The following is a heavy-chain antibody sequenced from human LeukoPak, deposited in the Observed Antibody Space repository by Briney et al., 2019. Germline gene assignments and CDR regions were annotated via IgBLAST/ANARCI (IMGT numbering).Heavy chain of an antibody. CDR2: LIPIFGTP. CDR1: GGILSNYT. Sequence: SVKVSCKASGGILSNYTISWVRQAPGQGLEWIGGLIPIFGTPYYAQNVQGRVTITADESTSTAFLELRSLKSEDTAVYYCARDRPGRELLPYFGYWGQGTLVTVSS. V-gene: IGHV1-69*01. CDR3: ARDRPGRELLPYFGY. J-gene: IGHJ4*02. D-gene: IGHD1-26*01.